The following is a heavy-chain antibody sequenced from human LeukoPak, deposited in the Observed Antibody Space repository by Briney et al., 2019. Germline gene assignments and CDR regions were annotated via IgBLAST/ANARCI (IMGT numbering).Heavy chain of an antibody. CDR3: ATTRGLDH. D-gene: IGHD3-10*01. CDR1: GFSLTSFW. CDR2: IKQDGSGV. Sequence: PGRSLRLSCAASGFSLTSFWMSWVRQAPGKGLEWVANIKQDGSGVHYVDSVKGRFTISRDNAENSLYLQMNSLRVEDTAVYYCATTRGLDHWGQGTLVTVSS. V-gene: IGHV3-7*01. J-gene: IGHJ4*02.